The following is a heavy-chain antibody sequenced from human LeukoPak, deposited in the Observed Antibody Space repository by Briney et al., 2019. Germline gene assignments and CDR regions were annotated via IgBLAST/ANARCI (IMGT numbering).Heavy chain of an antibody. CDR3: ARAQFSSGWPFNWFDP. D-gene: IGHD6-19*01. Sequence: SQTLSLTCAISGDSVSSNGAAWNWIRQSPSRGLEWLGRTYYRSKWYNDYAVSVKSRITINPDTSKNQFSLQLNSVTPEDTAVYYCARAQFSSGWPFNWFDPWGQGTLVTVSS. CDR2: TYYRSKWYN. V-gene: IGHV6-1*01. J-gene: IGHJ5*02. CDR1: GDSVSSNGAA.